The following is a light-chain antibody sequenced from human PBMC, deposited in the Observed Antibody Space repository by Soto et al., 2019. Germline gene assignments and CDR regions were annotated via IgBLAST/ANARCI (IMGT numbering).Light chain of an antibody. CDR1: QSVNSN. CDR2: GAS. V-gene: IGKV3-15*01. CDR3: QQYGSSPLT. J-gene: IGKJ4*01. Sequence: EIVMTQSPTIVSVSPGERATLSCRASQSVNSNLAWYQQKPGQAPRLLISGASTRAPGIAARFSGSGSGTNFTLSISGLQSADFAVYYCQQYGSSPLTFGGGTKVEIK.